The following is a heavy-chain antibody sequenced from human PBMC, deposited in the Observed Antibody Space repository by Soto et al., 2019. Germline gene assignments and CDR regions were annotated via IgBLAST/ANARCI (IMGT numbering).Heavy chain of an antibody. CDR2: MSAYNGNT. CDR3: ARGSSAWFDP. CDR1: GYTFTSYG. J-gene: IGHJ5*02. Sequence: GASVKVSCKASGYTFTSYGISWVRQAPGQGLEWMGWMSAYNGNTNYARKFQGRVTMTRNTSISTAYMELSSLRSEDTAVYYCARGSSAWFDPWGQGTLVTVSS. V-gene: IGHV1-18*01.